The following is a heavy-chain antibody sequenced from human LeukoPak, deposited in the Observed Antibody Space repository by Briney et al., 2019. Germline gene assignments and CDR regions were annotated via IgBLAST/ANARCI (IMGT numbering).Heavy chain of an antibody. CDR3: TRGQGSGWYRDADY. CDR2: IRSKAYGGTT. CDR1: GFTFGDYA. V-gene: IGHV3-49*04. D-gene: IGHD6-19*01. J-gene: IGHJ4*02. Sequence: GGSLRLSCTASGFTFGDYAMSWVRQAPGKGLEWVGFIRSKAYGGTTEYAASVKGRFTISRDDSKSIAYLQMNSLKTEDTAVYYCTRGQGSGWYRDADYRGQGTLVTVSS.